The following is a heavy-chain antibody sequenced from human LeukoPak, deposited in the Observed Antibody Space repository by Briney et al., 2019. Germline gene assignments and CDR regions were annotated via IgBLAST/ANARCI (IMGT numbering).Heavy chain of an antibody. J-gene: IGHJ5*01. CDR3: ARDNGGWFDS. V-gene: IGHV3-7*03. Sequence: GGSLRLSCAASGFTFSSYWMHWVRQAPGKGLEWVANIKQGGREEKYVGSVKGRFAISRDDAKSTLYLQMDSLSGDDTAVYYCARDNGGWFDSWGRGTLVIVSS. CDR1: GFTFSSYW. D-gene: IGHD3-10*01. CDR2: IKQGGREE.